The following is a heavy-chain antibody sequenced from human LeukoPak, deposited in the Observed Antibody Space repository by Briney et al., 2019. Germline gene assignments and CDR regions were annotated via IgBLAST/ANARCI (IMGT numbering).Heavy chain of an antibody. J-gene: IGHJ4*02. Sequence: PSETLSLTCAVYGGSFRGYYWSWIRQPPGKGLEWIGEINHSGSTNYNPSLKSRVTISVDTSKNQFSLKLSSVTAADTAVYHCARGYGDYELDYWGQGTLVTVSS. CDR2: INHSGST. D-gene: IGHD4-17*01. V-gene: IGHV4-34*01. CDR3: ARGYGDYELDY. CDR1: GGSFRGYY.